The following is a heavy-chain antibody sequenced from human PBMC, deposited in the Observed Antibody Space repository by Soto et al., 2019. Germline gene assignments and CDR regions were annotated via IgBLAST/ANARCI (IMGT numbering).Heavy chain of an antibody. CDR3: ARHRVVPATPAVGYYHYMDV. J-gene: IGHJ6*03. CDR1: GGSITSYY. D-gene: IGHD2-15*01. Sequence: SETLSLTCTVSGGSITSYYWSWIRQPPGKGLEWIGYIYYSGSTNYNPSLKSRVTISVDTSKNQFSLKLSSVTAADTAVYYCARHRVVPATPAVGYYHYMDVWGKGTTVTISS. V-gene: IGHV4-59*08. CDR2: IYYSGST.